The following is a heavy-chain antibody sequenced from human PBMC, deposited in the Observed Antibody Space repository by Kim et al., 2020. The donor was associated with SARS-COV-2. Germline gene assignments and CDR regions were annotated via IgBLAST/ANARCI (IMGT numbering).Heavy chain of an antibody. CDR3: IKDGGSSI. V-gene: IGHV3-23*01. J-gene: IGHJ1*01. CDR1: GFTFTVYA. D-gene: IGHD3-16*01. CDR2: IDASGGTT. Sequence: GGSLRLSCTTSGFTFTVYAMSWVRQAPGKGLEWVAAIDASGGTTYYADSVKGRFTISRDKNKHTLHLQRHSAGDTDTDVYSKIKDGGSSIGG.